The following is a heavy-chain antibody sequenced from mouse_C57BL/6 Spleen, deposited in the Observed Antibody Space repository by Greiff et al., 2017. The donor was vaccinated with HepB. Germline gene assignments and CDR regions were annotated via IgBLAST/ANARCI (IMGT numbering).Heavy chain of an antibody. Sequence: QVQLQQSGAELVRPGASVTLSCKASGYTFTDYEMHWVKQTPVHGLEWIGAIDPETGGTAYNQKFKGKAILTADKSSSTAYMELRSLTSEDSAVYYSTREGDYGSPDFDYWGEGTTLTVSS. D-gene: IGHD1-1*01. J-gene: IGHJ2*01. V-gene: IGHV1-15*01. CDR1: GYTFTDYE. CDR2: IDPETGGT. CDR3: TREGDYGSPDFDY.